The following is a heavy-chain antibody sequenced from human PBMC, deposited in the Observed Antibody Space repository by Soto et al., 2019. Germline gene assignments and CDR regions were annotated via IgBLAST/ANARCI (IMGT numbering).Heavy chain of an antibody. J-gene: IGHJ6*02. D-gene: IGHD2-2*01. V-gene: IGHV3-15*07. CDR3: TTDYADLSSMDV. CDR1: GFTFSNAW. CDR2: IKSKTDGGTT. Sequence: VGSLRLSCAASGFTFSNAWMNWVRQAPGKGLEWVGRIKSKTDGGTTDYAAPVKGRFTISRDDSKNTLYLQMNSLKTEDTAVYYCTTDYADLSSMDVWGQGTTVTVSS.